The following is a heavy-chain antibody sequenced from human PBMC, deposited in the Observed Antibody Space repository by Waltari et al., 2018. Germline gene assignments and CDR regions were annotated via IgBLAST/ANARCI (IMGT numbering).Heavy chain of an antibody. V-gene: IGHV3-30-3*01. CDR2: RSYDGSNK. D-gene: IGHD2-15*01. CDR3: ASKGGAPDY. Sequence: QVQLVESGGGVVQPGRSLRLSCAASGFTFSSYAMHWVRQAPGKGLEWVAVRSYDGSNKYYADSVKGRFTISRDNSKNTLYLQMNSLRAEDTAVYYCASKGGAPDYWGQGTLVTVSS. CDR1: GFTFSSYA. J-gene: IGHJ4*02.